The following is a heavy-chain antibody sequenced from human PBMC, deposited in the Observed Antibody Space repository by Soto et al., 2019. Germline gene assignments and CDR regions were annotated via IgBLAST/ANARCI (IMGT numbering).Heavy chain of an antibody. CDR1: GFTSSSYG. Sequence: QVQLVESGGGVVQPGRSLRLSCAASGFTSSSYGMHWVRQAPGKGLEWVAVISYDGSNKYYADSVKGRFTISRDNSKNTLYLQMNSLRAEDTAVYYCAKDNPFFDYWGQGTLVTVSS. V-gene: IGHV3-30*18. CDR3: AKDNPFFDY. CDR2: ISYDGSNK. J-gene: IGHJ4*02.